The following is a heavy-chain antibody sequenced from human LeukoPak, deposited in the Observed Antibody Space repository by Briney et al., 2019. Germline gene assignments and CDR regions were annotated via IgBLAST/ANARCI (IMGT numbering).Heavy chain of an antibody. CDR2: IYTSGST. CDR3: ARGYSSSWYPDYYYYMDV. J-gene: IGHJ6*03. CDR1: GGSISSGSYY. V-gene: IGHV4-61*02. D-gene: IGHD6-13*01. Sequence: SETLSLTCTVSGGSISSGSYYWSWIRQPAGKGLEWIGRIYTSGSTNYNPSLKSRVTISVDTSKNQFSLKLSSVTAADTAVYYCARGYSSSWYPDYYYYMDVWGKGTTATVSS.